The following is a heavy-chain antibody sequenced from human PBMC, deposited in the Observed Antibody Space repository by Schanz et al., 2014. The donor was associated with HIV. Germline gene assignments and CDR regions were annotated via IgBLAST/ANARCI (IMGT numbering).Heavy chain of an antibody. D-gene: IGHD6-13*01. J-gene: IGHJ4*02. Sequence: QVHLVESGGGVAQPGRSLRLSCTASGFTFSSYGMHWVRQAPGKGLEWVAGISYDGSNKYYADSVKGRFTISRDNSKNTLFLQMNSLRGEDTAVYYCAREKDLGYSSTLGFWGQGTLVTVSS. CDR1: GFTFSSYG. V-gene: IGHV3-30*03. CDR3: AREKDLGYSSTLGF. CDR2: ISYDGSNK.